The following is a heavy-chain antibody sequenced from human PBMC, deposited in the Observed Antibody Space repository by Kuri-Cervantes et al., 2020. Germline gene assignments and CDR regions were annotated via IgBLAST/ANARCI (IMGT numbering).Heavy chain of an antibody. CDR1: GFAFGGYA. J-gene: IGHJ6*02. CDR3: ARKRGGTTYYYYYAMDV. D-gene: IGHD1-7*01. V-gene: IGHV3-33*01. Sequence: GESPKISCAASGFAFGGYAMHWVRQAPGKGLEWVADLWYDGTNEYYADAVQGRFFISRDNSKNLLYLQMNSLRAEDTAVYYCARKRGGTTYYYYYAMDVWGQGTTVTVSS. CDR2: LWYDGTNE.